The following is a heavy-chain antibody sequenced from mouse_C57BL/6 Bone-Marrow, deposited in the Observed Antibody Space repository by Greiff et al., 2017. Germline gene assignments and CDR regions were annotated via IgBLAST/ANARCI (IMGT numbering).Heavy chain of an antibody. CDR1: GFTFSSYA. V-gene: IGHV5-4*01. CDR2: ISDGGSYT. CDR3: ARDRWLPHYYAMDY. J-gene: IGHJ4*01. Sequence: DVMLVESGGGLVKPGGSLKLSCAASGFTFSSYAMSWVRQTPEKRLEWVATISDGGSYTYYPDNVKGRFTISRDNAKNNLYLQMSHLKSEDTAMYYCARDRWLPHYYAMDYWGQGTSVTVSS. D-gene: IGHD2-2*01.